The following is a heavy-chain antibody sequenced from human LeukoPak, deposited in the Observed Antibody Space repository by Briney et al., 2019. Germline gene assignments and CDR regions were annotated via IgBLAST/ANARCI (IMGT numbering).Heavy chain of an antibody. J-gene: IGHJ6*02. CDR3: ARARTVAGYYYYYGMDV. CDR1: GGSISSSSYS. CDR2: IYYSGST. V-gene: IGHV4-39*01. D-gene: IGHD6-19*01. Sequence: SETLSLTCTVSGGSISSSSYSWGWIRQPPGKGLEWIGSIYYSGSTYYNPSLKSRVTISVDTSKNQFSLKLSSVTAADTAVYYCARARTVAGYYYYYGMDVWGQGTTVTVSS.